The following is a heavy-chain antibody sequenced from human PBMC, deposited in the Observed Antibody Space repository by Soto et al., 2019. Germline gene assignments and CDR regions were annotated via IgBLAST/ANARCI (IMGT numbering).Heavy chain of an antibody. D-gene: IGHD3-3*01. V-gene: IGHV1-69*13. J-gene: IGHJ6*02. Sequence: SVKVSCKASGGTFSSYAISWVRQAPGQGLEWMGGIIPIFGTANYAQKFQGRVTITADESTSTAYMELSSLRSEDTAVYYFASTIFGVVISKDYGMDVWGQGTTVTVSS. CDR2: IIPIFGTA. CDR3: ASTIFGVVISKDYGMDV. CDR1: GGTFSSYA.